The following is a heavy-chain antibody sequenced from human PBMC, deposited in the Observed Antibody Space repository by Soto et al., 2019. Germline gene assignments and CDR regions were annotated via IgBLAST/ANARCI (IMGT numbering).Heavy chain of an antibody. CDR3: AKDHRVGRFLEWFPLPDFDN. J-gene: IGHJ4*02. CDR1: GFTFSSYG. V-gene: IGHV3-30*18. CDR2: ISYDGSNE. D-gene: IGHD3-3*01. Sequence: GGSLRLSCAASGFTFSSYGMHWVRQAPGKGLEWVSVISYDGSNEYYADSVKGRFAISRDNSKNTLYLQMISLRAEDTAVYYCAKDHRVGRFLEWFPLPDFDNWGQETLVTIAS.